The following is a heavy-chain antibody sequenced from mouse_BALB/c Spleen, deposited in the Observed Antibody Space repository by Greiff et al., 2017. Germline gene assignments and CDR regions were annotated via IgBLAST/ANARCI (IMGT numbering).Heavy chain of an antibody. CDR2: ISSGGST. Sequence: EVKLVESGGGLVKPGGSLKLSCAASGFTFSSYAMSWVRQTPEKRLEWVASISSGGSTYYPDSVKGRFTISRDNARNILYLQMSSLRSEDTAMYYCARGGAYYGNYGGYFDVWGAGTTVTVSS. CDR3: ARGGAYYGNYGGYFDV. J-gene: IGHJ1*01. CDR1: GFTFSSYA. D-gene: IGHD2-10*01. V-gene: IGHV5-6-5*01.